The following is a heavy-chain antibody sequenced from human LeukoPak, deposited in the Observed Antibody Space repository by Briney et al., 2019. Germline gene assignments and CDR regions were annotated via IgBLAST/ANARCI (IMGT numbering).Heavy chain of an antibody. J-gene: IGHJ4*02. CDR3: ARDLGYCSSTSCYTALDY. V-gene: IGHV3-30-3*01. Sequence: GGSLRLSCAASGFTFSSYAMHWVRQAPGKGLEWVAVISYDGSNKYYADSVKGRFTISRDNSKNTLYLQINSLRAEDTAVYYCARDLGYCSSTSCYTALDYWGQGTLVTVSS. CDR2: ISYDGSNK. D-gene: IGHD2-2*02. CDR1: GFTFSSYA.